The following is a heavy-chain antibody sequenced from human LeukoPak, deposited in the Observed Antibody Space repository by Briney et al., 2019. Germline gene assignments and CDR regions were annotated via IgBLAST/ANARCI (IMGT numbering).Heavy chain of an antibody. CDR3: AKDNDFWSGYFDY. J-gene: IGHJ4*02. CDR2: IRFDETNK. Sequence: GGSLRLSCAASGFTFSRHGMHWVRQAPGEGLGWVAFIRFDETNKYYADSVEGRFTISRDNSKNTLYLQMNSLRGEDTAIYYCAKDNDFWSGYFDYWGQGTLVTVSS. V-gene: IGHV3-30*02. D-gene: IGHD3-3*01. CDR1: GFTFSRHG.